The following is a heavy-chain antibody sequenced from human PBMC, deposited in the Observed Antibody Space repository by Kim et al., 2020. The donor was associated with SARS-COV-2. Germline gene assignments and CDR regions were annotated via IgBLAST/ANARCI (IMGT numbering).Heavy chain of an antibody. V-gene: IGHV1-3*01. J-gene: IGHJ5*02. CDR1: GYTFTSYA. CDR3: ARDGGGADIVVVPAADGWFDP. Sequence: ASVKVSCKASGYTFTSYAMHWVRQAPGQRLEWMGWINAGNGNTKYSQKFQGRVTITRDTSASTAYMELSSLRSEDTAVYYCARDGGGADIVVVPAADGWFDPWGQGTLVTVSS. CDR2: INAGNGNT. D-gene: IGHD2-2*01.